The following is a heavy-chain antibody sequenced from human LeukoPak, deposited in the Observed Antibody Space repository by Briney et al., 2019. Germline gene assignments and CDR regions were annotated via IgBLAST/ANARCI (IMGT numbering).Heavy chain of an antibody. CDR1: GFTFSSYG. V-gene: IGHV3-48*04. J-gene: IGHJ4*02. CDR2: ITGSGTTI. D-gene: IGHD6-19*01. Sequence: GGSLRLSCAASGFTFSSYGMHWVRQAPGKGLEWVSYITGSGTTIYYADSVKGRFTISRDNAKNSVYLQMNSLRAEDTAVYYCARDRRSGPRTDYWGQGTLVTVSS. CDR3: ARDRRSGPRTDY.